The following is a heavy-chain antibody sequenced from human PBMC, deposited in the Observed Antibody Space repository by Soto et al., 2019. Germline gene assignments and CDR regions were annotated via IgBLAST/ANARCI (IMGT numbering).Heavy chain of an antibody. J-gene: IGHJ4*02. CDR2: IYWNDEM. CDR3: AHRRFAKYSSLPADFDY. Sequence: QITLKESGPTLVKHTQTLTLTCTFSGFSLNSSGVGVGWIRQHPGKALEWLALIYWNDEMHYSPSLKSRLTITEDASKHQVVLTVTNMDPVDTATYYCAHRRFAKYSSLPADFDYWGQGILVTVSS. D-gene: IGHD6-6*01. CDR1: GFSLNSSGVG. V-gene: IGHV2-5*01.